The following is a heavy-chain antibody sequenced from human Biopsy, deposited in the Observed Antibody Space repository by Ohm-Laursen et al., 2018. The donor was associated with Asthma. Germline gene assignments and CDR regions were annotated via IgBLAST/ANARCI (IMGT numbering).Heavy chain of an antibody. CDR1: GFNFHNYG. V-gene: IGHV3-30*18. J-gene: IGHJ4*02. D-gene: IGHD6-13*01. CDR2: ILFDGRKI. Sequence: SLRLSCSASGFNFHNYGMNWVRRAPGKGLEWVAQILFDGRKINYPDSVKGRFTISRDNSKNMVYLQMNSLRPEDTAVYYCAKDRVAGRSYYFDYWGQGSLVSASS. CDR3: AKDRVAGRSYYFDY.